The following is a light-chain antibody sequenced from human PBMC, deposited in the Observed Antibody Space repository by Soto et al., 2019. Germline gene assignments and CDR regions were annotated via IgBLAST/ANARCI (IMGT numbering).Light chain of an antibody. J-gene: IGKJ1*01. Sequence: EFVLTQSPATLSLSPGERATLSCRASQSVSSSYLAWYQQKPGQAPRLLIYGASSRATGIPDRFSGSGSGTDFTLTISRLEPEDFAVYYCQQYGSSGTFGQGTKVDIK. CDR2: GAS. V-gene: IGKV3-20*01. CDR3: QQYGSSGT. CDR1: QSVSSSY.